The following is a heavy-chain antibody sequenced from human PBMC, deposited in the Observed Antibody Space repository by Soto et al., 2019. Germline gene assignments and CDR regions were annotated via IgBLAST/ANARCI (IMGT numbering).Heavy chain of an antibody. CDR3: ARMSATGTRWFDP. Sequence: QVQLQESGPGLVKPYQTLSLTCTVYGGSFSSGAYHWSWVRQHPGQVLEWTAYISYRGITYSNPSLKSRLSMSVDTSKTQFSLNLTSVTAADTAVYHCARMSATGTRWFDPWGQGTLVTISS. J-gene: IGHJ5*02. D-gene: IGHD6-13*01. CDR1: GGSFSSGAYH. CDR2: ISYRGIT. V-gene: IGHV4-31*03.